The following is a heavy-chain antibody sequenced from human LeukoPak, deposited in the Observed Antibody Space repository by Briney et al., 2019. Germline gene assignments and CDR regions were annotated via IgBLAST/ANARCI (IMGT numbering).Heavy chain of an antibody. V-gene: IGHV3-53*01. Sequence: GGSLRLSCAASGFTFSSYAMSWVRQAPGEGLEWVSVIYSGGSTYYADSVKGRFTISRDNSKNTLYLQMNSLRAEDTAVYYCARVRFTMIVSDAFDIWGQGTMVTVSS. CDR3: ARVRFTMIVSDAFDI. CDR2: IYSGGST. D-gene: IGHD3-22*01. CDR1: GFTFSSYA. J-gene: IGHJ3*02.